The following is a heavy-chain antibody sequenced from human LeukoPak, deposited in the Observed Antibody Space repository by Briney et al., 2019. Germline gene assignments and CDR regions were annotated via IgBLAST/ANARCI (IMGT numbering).Heavy chain of an antibody. Sequence: ASVKVSCKASVYTFTGYYMHWVRQAPRQGLEWMGRINPNSGGTNYAQKFQGRVTMTRDTSISTAYMELSRLRSDDTAVYYCARDLYDSSGYAYYYYMDVWGKGTTVTVSS. J-gene: IGHJ6*03. CDR3: ARDLYDSSGYAYYYYMDV. D-gene: IGHD3-22*01. CDR2: INPNSGGT. V-gene: IGHV1-2*06. CDR1: VYTFTGYY.